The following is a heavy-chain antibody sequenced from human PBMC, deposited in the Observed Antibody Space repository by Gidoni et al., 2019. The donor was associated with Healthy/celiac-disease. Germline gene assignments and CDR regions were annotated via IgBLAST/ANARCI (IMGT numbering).Heavy chain of an antibody. J-gene: IGHJ3*02. CDR2: ISWDGGST. CDR1: GFTFDDYA. Sequence: EVQLVESGGVVVQPGGSLRLSCAASGFTFDDYAMHCVRQAPGKGLEGVSLISWDGGSTYYADSVKGRFTISRDNSKNSLYLQMNSLRAEDTALYYCAKGATPSPKDAFDIWGQGTMVTVSS. CDR3: AKGATPSPKDAFDI. V-gene: IGHV3-43D*03. D-gene: IGHD1-26*01.